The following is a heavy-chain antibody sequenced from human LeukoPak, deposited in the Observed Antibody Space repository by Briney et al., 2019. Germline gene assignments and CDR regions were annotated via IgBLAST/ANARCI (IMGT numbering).Heavy chain of an antibody. V-gene: IGHV4-30-4*01. CDR2: IYYSGST. CDR3: ARLARSFPGVDY. J-gene: IGHJ4*02. Sequence: PSETLSLTCTVSGGSISSGDYYWSWIRQPPGKGLEWIGYIYYSGSTYYNPSLKSRVTISVDTSKNQFSLKLSSVTAADTAVYYCARLARSFPGVDYWGQGTLVTVSS. CDR1: GGSISSGDYY. D-gene: IGHD1-26*01.